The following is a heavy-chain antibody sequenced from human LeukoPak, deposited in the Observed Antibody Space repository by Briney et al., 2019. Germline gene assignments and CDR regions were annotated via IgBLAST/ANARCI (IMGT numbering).Heavy chain of an antibody. CDR1: GGSISSYY. V-gene: IGHV4-4*07. Sequence: PSETLSLTCTVSGGSISSYYWSWIRQPAGKGLEWIGRIYTSGSTNYNPSLKSRVTMPVDTSKNQFSLKLSSVTAADTAVYYCARLRFLEFDWYFDLWGRGTLVTVSS. CDR2: IYTSGST. CDR3: ARLRFLEFDWYFDL. D-gene: IGHD3-3*01. J-gene: IGHJ2*01.